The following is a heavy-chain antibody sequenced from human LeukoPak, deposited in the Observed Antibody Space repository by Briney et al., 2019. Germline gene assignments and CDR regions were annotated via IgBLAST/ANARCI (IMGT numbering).Heavy chain of an antibody. CDR3: ARDRSGSSDY. J-gene: IGHJ4*02. D-gene: IGHD1-26*01. CDR2: IKQDGSEK. V-gene: IGHV3-7*01. Sequence: GGSLRLSCAASGFTFSSYAMSWVRQAPGKGLEWVANIKQDGSEKYYVDSVKGRFTISRDNAKNSLYLQMNSLRAEDTAVYYCARDRSGSSDYWGQGTLVTVSS. CDR1: GFTFSSYA.